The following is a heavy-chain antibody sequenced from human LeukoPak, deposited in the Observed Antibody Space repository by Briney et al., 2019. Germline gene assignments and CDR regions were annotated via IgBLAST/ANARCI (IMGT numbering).Heavy chain of an antibody. J-gene: IGHJ4*02. D-gene: IGHD3-10*01. CDR2: IIPIFGTA. Sequence: ASVKVSCKASGGTFSSYAISWVRQAPGQGLEWMGGIIPIFGTANYAQKFQGRVTITADKSTSTAYMELSSLRSEDTAVYYCARAKVNYYGSGSYYLYYFDYWGQGTLVTVSS. CDR3: ARAKVNYYGSGSYYLYYFDY. CDR1: GGTFSSYA. V-gene: IGHV1-69*06.